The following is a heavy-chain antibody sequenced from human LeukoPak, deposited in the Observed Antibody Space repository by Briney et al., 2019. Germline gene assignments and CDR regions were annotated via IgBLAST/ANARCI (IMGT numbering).Heavy chain of an antibody. J-gene: IGHJ5*02. CDR2: ISYDGSTK. Sequence: GGSLRLSCAASGFTFSSYAMHWVRHAPGKGLEWVAGISYDGSTKYYADSVKGRFTISRANSKNTLYLQMNRLRAEDPAVYSCARHSSYVPSGAYETWSDPWGQGTLVTAPS. D-gene: IGHD4-17*01. V-gene: IGHV3-30*04. CDR1: GFTFSSYA. CDR3: ARHSSYVPSGAYETWSDP.